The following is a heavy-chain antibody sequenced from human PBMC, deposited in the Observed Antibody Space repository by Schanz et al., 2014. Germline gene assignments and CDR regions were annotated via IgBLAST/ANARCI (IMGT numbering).Heavy chain of an antibody. D-gene: IGHD5-12*01. CDR2: INAANGNT. J-gene: IGHJ3*02. Sequence: QVQLVQSGAEVKKPGASVKVSCKASGYSFISHAINWVRQAPGQRLEWMGWINAANGNTRYSQKFQGRVTITRDTSASTAYMELSSLRSEDTAVYYCARGGGPEDVFDIWGQGTILTVSS. CDR1: GYSFISHA. V-gene: IGHV1-3*01. CDR3: ARGGGPEDVFDI.